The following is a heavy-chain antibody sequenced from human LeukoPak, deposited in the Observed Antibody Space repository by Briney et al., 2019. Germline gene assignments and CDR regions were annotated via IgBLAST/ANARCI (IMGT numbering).Heavy chain of an antibody. D-gene: IGHD3-9*01. CDR1: GFTFSSYA. J-gene: IGHJ4*02. CDR2: INSDGRST. Sequence: PGGSLRLSCAASGFTFSSYAMSWVRQAPGKGLEWVSRINSDGRSTNYADSVKGRFSISRDNAENTLYLQMNSLRVEDTAVYYCVRGADTGYSSDSWGQGTLVTVSS. V-gene: IGHV3-74*01. CDR3: VRGADTGYSSDS.